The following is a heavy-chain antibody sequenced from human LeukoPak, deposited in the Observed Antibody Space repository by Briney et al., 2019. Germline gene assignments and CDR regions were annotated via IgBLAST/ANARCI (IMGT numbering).Heavy chain of an antibody. V-gene: IGHV4-39*01. CDR2: IYYSGST. Sequence: SETLSLTCTVSGGSISSSSYYWGWIRQPPGKGLEWIGSIYYSGSTYYNPSLKSRVTISVDTSKNQFSLKLSSVTAADTAVYYCARHGGYDFPDYWGQGTLVTVSS. D-gene: IGHD2-2*01. CDR1: GGSISSSSYY. CDR3: ARHGGYDFPDY. J-gene: IGHJ4*02.